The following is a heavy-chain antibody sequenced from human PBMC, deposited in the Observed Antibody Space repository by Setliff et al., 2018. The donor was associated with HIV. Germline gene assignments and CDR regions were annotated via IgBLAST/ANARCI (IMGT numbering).Heavy chain of an antibody. Sequence: ASVKVSCKASGYTFTSYAMHWVRQAPGQRLEWMGWINAGHGNTKYSQKFQGRVTITRDTSASTAYMELSSLRSEDTAVYYCARSHSPTTHYFDYWGQGTLVTVSS. CDR1: GYTFTSYA. V-gene: IGHV1-3*01. J-gene: IGHJ4*02. CDR3: ARSHSPTTHYFDY. CDR2: INAGHGNT. D-gene: IGHD1-26*01.